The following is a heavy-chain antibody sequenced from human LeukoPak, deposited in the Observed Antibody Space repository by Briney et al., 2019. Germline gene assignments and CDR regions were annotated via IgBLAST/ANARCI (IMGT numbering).Heavy chain of an antibody. D-gene: IGHD6-13*01. V-gene: IGHV3-49*03. J-gene: IGHJ4*02. CDR3: ARGRSSSCPDY. Sequence: GGSLRLSCTASGFTFGDYAMSWFRQAPGKGLEWVGFIRSKAYGGTTEYAASVKGRFTISRDDSRSIAYLQMNSLRAEDTAVYYCARGRSSSCPDYWGQGTLVTVSS. CDR1: GFTFGDYA. CDR2: IRSKAYGGTT.